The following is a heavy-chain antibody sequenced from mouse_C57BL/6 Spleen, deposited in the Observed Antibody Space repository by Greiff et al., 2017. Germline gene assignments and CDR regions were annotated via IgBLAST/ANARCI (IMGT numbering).Heavy chain of an antibody. J-gene: IGHJ2*01. D-gene: IGHD1-1*01. CDR3: AREGTTVVADY. V-gene: IGHV1-61*01. CDR2: IYPSDSGT. CDR1: GYTFTSYW. Sequence: QVQLQQPGAELVRPGSSVKLSCKASGYTFTSYWMDWVKQRPGQGLEWIGNIYPSDSGTHYNQKFKDKATLTVDKSSSTAYMQLSSLTSEDSAVYYCAREGTTVVADYWGQGTTLTVSS.